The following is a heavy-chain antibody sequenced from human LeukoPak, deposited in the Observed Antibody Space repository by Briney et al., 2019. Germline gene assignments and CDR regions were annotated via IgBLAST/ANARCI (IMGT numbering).Heavy chain of an antibody. CDR3: ARTSGSYSTFDY. V-gene: IGHV4-30-4*01. CDR2: IYYSGST. CDR1: GGSISSGDYY. Sequence: PSQTLSLTCTVSGGSISSGDYYWSWIRQPPGKGLEWIGYIYYSGSTYYNPSLKSRVTISVGTSKNQFSLKLSSVTAADTAVYYCARTSGSYSTFDYWGQGTLVTVSS. J-gene: IGHJ4*02. D-gene: IGHD1-26*01.